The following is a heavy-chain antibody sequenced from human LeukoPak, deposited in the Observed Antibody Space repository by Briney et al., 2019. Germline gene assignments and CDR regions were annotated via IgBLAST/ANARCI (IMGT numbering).Heavy chain of an antibody. CDR2: ISYDGSNK. CDR3: VLGHYGGLFDN. Sequence: PGRSLRLSCAASGFTFSRYDMHWGRQAPGKGLEWVAVISYDGSNKDYADSVKGRFAISRDNSRNTLFVQMNSLRAEDTAVYFCVLGHYGGLFDNWGQGTLVTVS. V-gene: IGHV3-30*09. D-gene: IGHD4-23*01. CDR1: GFTFSRYD. J-gene: IGHJ4*02.